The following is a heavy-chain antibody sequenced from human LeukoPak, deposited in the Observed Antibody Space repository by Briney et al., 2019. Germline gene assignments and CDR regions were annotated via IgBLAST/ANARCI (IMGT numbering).Heavy chain of an antibody. CDR1: GFTFSRYW. J-gene: IGHJ4*02. Sequence: GGSLRLSCAASGFTFSRYWMHWVRQAPGKGLVWVSRINSDGSYTSYADFVKGRFTASRDNARNTLYLQINSLRAEDSAVYYCTRDRTTITLFELWGQGTLVTVSS. CDR2: INSDGSYT. CDR3: TRDRTTITLFEL. V-gene: IGHV3-74*01. D-gene: IGHD4-11*01.